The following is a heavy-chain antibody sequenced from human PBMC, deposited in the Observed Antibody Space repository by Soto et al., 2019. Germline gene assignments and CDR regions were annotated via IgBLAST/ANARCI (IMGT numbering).Heavy chain of an antibody. CDR2: IGSAGDT. D-gene: IGHD2-15*01. V-gene: IGHV3-13*01. CDR3: TRKTPPEGMAV. Sequence: EVQLVESGGGLVQPGGSLRLSCAASGFTLSGYDIHWVRQATGKGLEWVSGIGSAGDTQYEDSVKGRFTISRENAKNSLYLQMNSLRDGDTAVYYCTRKTPPEGMAVWGQGTTVNVSS. CDR1: GFTLSGYD. J-gene: IGHJ6*02.